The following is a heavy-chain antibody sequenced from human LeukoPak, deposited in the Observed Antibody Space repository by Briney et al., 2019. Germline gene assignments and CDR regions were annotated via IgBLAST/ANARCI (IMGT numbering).Heavy chain of an antibody. D-gene: IGHD2-15*01. CDR1: GFTFSSYV. J-gene: IGHJ6*03. V-gene: IGHV3-30*04. CDR3: ATQGSGCSGGSCYFLRGEYYYMDV. Sequence: GGSLRLSCAASGFTFSSYVMHWVRQAPGKGLEWVAIISYDGSNEYYADSMKGRFTISRDNSKNTLYLQMNSLIAEDTAVYSCATQGSGCSGGSCYFLRGEYYYMDVWGKGTTVTISS. CDR2: ISYDGSNE.